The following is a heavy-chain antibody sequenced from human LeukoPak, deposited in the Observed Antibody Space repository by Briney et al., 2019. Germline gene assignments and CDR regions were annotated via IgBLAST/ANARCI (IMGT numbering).Heavy chain of an antibody. Sequence: PGGSLRLSCAASGFTFSSYWMHWVRQAPGKGLVWVSRINSDGSSTSYAESVKGRFTISRDNAKNTMYLQMNSLRAEDTAVYYCARDIGYGGKHSVDYWGQGTLVTVSS. D-gene: IGHD4-23*01. CDR1: GFTFSSYW. V-gene: IGHV3-74*01. CDR3: ARDIGYGGKHSVDY. J-gene: IGHJ4*02. CDR2: INSDGSST.